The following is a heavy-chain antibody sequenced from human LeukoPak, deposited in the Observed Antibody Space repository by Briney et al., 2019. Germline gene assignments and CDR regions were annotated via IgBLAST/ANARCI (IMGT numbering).Heavy chain of an antibody. CDR2: IHTSGST. CDR1: GGSISTFY. J-gene: IGHJ4*02. V-gene: IGHV4-4*07. D-gene: IGHD4-17*01. Sequence: SETPSLTCTVSGGSISTFYWGWIRQPAGKGLEWIGRIHTSGSTNYNPSLKSRVTMSVDTSKNQFSLKLTSVTAADTAVYYCARWEHDYGHAWGQGTLVTVSS. CDR3: ARWEHDYGHA.